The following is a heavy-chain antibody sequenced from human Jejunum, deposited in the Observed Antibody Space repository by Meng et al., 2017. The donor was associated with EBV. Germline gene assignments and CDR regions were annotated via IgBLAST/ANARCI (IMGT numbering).Heavy chain of an antibody. CDR2: INSDGSST. Sequence: EVQLVESGGGLVQPGGSRRLSGAASGFTFSTYWMNWVRQAPGKGLVWVSGINSDGSSTSYADSVKGRFTISRDNAKNTVYLQMNSLRAEDTAVYYCVRVSGSYRFDTWGQGTLVTVAS. D-gene: IGHD1-26*01. CDR3: VRVSGSYRFDT. V-gene: IGHV3-74*01. CDR1: GFTFSTYW. J-gene: IGHJ5*02.